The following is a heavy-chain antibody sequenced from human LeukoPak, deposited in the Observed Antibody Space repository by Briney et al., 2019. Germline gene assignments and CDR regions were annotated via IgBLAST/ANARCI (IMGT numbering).Heavy chain of an antibody. CDR3: ARDHEMGGMDV. CDR2: IIPILGIA. J-gene: IGHJ6*02. V-gene: IGHV1-69*04. Sequence: GASVKVSCKASGGTFSSYTISWVRQAPGQGLEWMGRIIPILGIANYAQKFQGRVTITADKSTSTAYMERSSLRSEDTAVYYCARDHEMGGMDVWGQGTTVTVSS. D-gene: IGHD5-24*01. CDR1: GGTFSSYT.